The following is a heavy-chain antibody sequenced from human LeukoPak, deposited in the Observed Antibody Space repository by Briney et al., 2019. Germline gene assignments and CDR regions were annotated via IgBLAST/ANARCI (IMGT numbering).Heavy chain of an antibody. CDR1: GFTFSRYW. Sequence: GGSLRLSCAASGFTFSRYWMTWVRQAPGKGLEWVANIKEDGSEEYYVDSVKGRFTISRDIAKNTLYLQMNSLRAEDTAVYYCATLRAWDTAVDYWGQGTLVTVSS. J-gene: IGHJ4*02. CDR2: IKEDGSEE. CDR3: ATLRAWDTAVDY. D-gene: IGHD5-18*01. V-gene: IGHV3-7*02.